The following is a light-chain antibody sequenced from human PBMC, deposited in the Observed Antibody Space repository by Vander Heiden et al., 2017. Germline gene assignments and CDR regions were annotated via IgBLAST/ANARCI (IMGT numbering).Light chain of an antibody. CDR2: AAS. CDR1: QSISSY. CDR3: QQSYSTLVFT. V-gene: IGKV1-39*01. Sequence: DIQMTQSPSSLSASVGDRVTITCRASQSISSYLNWYQQKPGKAPKLLIYAASSLQSGVPSRFSGSGSGTDLTLTISSLQPEDFATYYCQQSYSTLVFTFGPGTKVDIK. J-gene: IGKJ3*01.